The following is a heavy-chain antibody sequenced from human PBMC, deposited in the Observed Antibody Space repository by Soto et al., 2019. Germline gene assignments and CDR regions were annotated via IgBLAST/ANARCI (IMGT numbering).Heavy chain of an antibody. CDR1: GGTFGNSA. J-gene: IGHJ6*02. Sequence: QVQLVQSGAEVKKPGSSVTVSCKASGGTFGNSAISWVRQAPGQGLEWMGGIIPIFPTPYYAQKFQGRVTITADESTTTAYMELTSLRSEGTAVYYCARDKDRQQLGGNYYYCIDVWGQGTTVSVSS. CDR3: ARDKDRQQLGGNYYYCIDV. CDR2: IIPIFPTP. V-gene: IGHV1-69*12. D-gene: IGHD3-3*02.